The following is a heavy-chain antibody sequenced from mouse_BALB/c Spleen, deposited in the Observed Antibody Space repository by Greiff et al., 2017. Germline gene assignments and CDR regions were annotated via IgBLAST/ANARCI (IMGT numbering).Heavy chain of an antibody. Sequence: EVQLQQSGPELVKPAPSVSLSCTTSGYSFTEYTMHWVKQCHGKSLEWIGGINPNNGGTSYNQKFKGKATLTVDKSSSTAYMELRSLTSEDSAVYYSAREDYDEEDFDYWGQGTTRTVSS. V-gene: IGHV1-18*01. CDR3: AREDYDEEDFDY. D-gene: IGHD2-4*01. CDR2: INPNNGGT. CDR1: GYSFTEYT. J-gene: IGHJ2*01.